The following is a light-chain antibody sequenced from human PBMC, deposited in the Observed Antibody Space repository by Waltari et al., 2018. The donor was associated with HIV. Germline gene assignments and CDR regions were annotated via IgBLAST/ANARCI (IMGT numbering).Light chain of an antibody. CDR3: QQYFSPPPLT. J-gene: IGKJ4*01. Sequence: DIQMPQSPSSLSASVGDRVTITCRATQAICNSLAWYQQKPGKAPKLLLYAASRLESGVPSRFSGSRSGTDYALTISSLQPEDFAVYYCQQYFSPPPLTFGGGTKVEIK. CDR1: QAICNS. V-gene: IGKV1-NL1*01. CDR2: AAS.